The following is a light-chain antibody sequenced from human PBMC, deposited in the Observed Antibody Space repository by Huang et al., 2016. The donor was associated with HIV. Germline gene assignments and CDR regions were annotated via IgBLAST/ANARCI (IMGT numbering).Light chain of an antibody. CDR2: WAS. Sequence: DIVMTQSPDSLAVSLGERATINCKSSQSLLSGNNKNYLAWFQQKSGQPPKLLMYWASTRESGVPDRFTGSGSRTDFTLTINSLQPEDVAVYYCQQYFSPPVTFGPGTKVHV. CDR3: QQYFSPPVT. V-gene: IGKV4-1*01. J-gene: IGKJ3*01. CDR1: QSLLSGNNKNY.